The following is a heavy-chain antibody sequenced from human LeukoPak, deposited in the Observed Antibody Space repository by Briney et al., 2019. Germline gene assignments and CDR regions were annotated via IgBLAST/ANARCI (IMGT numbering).Heavy chain of an antibody. J-gene: IGHJ4*02. Sequence: ASVKVSCKASGYTFTSYGISWVRQAPGQGLEWMGWISAYNGNTNYAQKLQGRVTMTTDTSTSTAYMELRSLRSDDTAVYYCARAGGYCTNGVCFILDYWGQGTLVTVSS. CDR1: GYTFTSYG. V-gene: IGHV1-18*01. D-gene: IGHD2-8*01. CDR3: ARAGGYCTNGVCFILDY. CDR2: ISAYNGNT.